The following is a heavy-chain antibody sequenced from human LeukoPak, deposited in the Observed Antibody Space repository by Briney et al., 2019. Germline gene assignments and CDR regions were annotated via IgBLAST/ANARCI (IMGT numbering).Heavy chain of an antibody. CDR3: ARHVVVVPAAIVSRFAFDI. Sequence: SETLSLTCTVSGGSISSGGYYWSWIRQHPGKGLEWIGYIYYSGSTYYNPSLKSRVTISVDTSKNQFSLKLSSVTAADTAVYYCARHVVVVPAAIVSRFAFDIWGQGTMVTVSS. V-gene: IGHV4-31*03. D-gene: IGHD2-2*01. CDR1: GGSISSGGYY. J-gene: IGHJ3*02. CDR2: IYYSGST.